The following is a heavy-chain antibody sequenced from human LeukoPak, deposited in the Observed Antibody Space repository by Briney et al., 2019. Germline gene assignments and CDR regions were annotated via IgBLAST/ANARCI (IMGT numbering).Heavy chain of an antibody. V-gene: IGHV5-51*01. Sequence: GESLKISCKGSGYSFTSYWIGWVRQMPGKGLEWMGIIYPGDSDTRYSPSFQGQVTISVDKSISTAYLQWSSLKASDTAMYYCARHRGGSGSYYNVFVYWGQGTLVTVSS. J-gene: IGHJ4*02. CDR1: GYSFTSYW. CDR3: ARHRGGSGSYYNVFVY. D-gene: IGHD3-10*01. CDR2: IYPGDSDT.